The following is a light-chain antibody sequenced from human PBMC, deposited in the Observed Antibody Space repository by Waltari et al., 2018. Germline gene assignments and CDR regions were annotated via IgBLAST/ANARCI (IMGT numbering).Light chain of an antibody. J-gene: IGKJ3*01. CDR1: QSVTASQ. V-gene: IGKV3-20*01. CDR3: QQYGSSIPFT. Sequence: EIVLTQSPGTMSLSPGDRATLSCRASQSVTASQVAWYQQKPGQAPRLLIYGASTRATGTPDRFSGTGSGTDFILTISGLEPEDFAVYFCQQYGSSIPFTFGPGTKV. CDR2: GAS.